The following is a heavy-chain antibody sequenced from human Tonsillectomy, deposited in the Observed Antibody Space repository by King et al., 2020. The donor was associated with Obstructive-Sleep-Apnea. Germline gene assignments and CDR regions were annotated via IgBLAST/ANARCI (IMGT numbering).Heavy chain of an antibody. V-gene: IGHV4-34*01. CDR1: GGSFSGYY. Sequence: VQLQQWGAGLLKPSETLSLTCAVYGGSFSGYYWSWLRQPPGKGLEWIGEINHSGSTNYNPSLKSRVTISVDTSKNQFSLKLSSVTAAGTAVYYCARERRTTTVRGRGGGEKLLCQRNYSYCGMDVWGQGTTVTVSS. CDR3: ARERRTTTVRGRGGGEKLLCQRNYSYCGMDV. D-gene: IGHD3-10*01. CDR2: INHSGST. J-gene: IGHJ6*02.